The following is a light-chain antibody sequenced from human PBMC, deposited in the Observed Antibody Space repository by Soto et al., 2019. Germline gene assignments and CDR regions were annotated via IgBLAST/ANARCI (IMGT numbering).Light chain of an antibody. V-gene: IGKV1-5*03. CDR2: KGS. J-gene: IGKJ1*01. CDR1: QTISSW. CDR3: QHYNSDSEA. Sequence: DIQMTQSPSTLSGSVGDRVTITCRASQTISSWLAWYQEKPGKAPKLLIYKGSTLKSGVPAKFSSSGSGTEFTLTISSLQPDEFATDHVQHYNSDSEAFGQGTKVELK.